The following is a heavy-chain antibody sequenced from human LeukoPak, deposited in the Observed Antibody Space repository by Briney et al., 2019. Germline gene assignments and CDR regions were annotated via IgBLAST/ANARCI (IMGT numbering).Heavy chain of an antibody. Sequence: PSETLSLTCTVSGGSISSGGYYWSWIRQHPGKGLEWIGYIYYSGSTYYNPSLKSRVTISVDTSKNQFSLKLSSVTAADTAVYYCARTYCSGGSCSWGFFDYWGQGTLVTVSS. V-gene: IGHV4-31*03. CDR3: ARTYCSGGSCSWGFFDY. D-gene: IGHD2-15*01. CDR1: GGSISSGGYY. J-gene: IGHJ4*02. CDR2: IYYSGST.